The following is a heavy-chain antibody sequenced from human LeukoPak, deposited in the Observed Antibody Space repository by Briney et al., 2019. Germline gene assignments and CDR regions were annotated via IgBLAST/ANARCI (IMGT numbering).Heavy chain of an antibody. J-gene: IGHJ4*02. Sequence: GGSLRLSCAASGFTFSSYWMYWVRPAPGKGLVWVSRIDTDGTSTSYADSVKGRFTISRDNAKNTLYLRMNSLRAEDTAVYYCVFGSWGAYWGQGTLVTVSS. V-gene: IGHV3-74*01. CDR2: IDTDGTST. D-gene: IGHD1-26*01. CDR1: GFTFSSYW. CDR3: VFGSWGAY.